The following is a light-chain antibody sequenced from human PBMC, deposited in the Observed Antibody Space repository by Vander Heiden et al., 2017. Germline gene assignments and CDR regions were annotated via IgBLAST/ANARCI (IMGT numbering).Light chain of an antibody. CDR1: SGHSSYA. V-gene: IGLV4-69*01. CDR2: LSSDGSH. J-gene: IGLJ3*02. Sequence: QLVLTLSPSSAASRGSAVKLPCTLTSGHSSYAIAWPQQQPEQGPRYLMMLSSDGSHSKGDGLRVRVSGSSSAAARSLTSPSLEAEDEADYYCQTWGTGSRVFGGGTKLTVL. CDR3: QTWGTGSRV.